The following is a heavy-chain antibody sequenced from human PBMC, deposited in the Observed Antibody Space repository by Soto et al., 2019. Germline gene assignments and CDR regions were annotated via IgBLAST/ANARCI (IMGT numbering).Heavy chain of an antibody. CDR2: INSDESSA. J-gene: IGHJ6*03. V-gene: IGHV3-74*01. Sequence: HPGGSLRLSCAASGFNIGIYWMHWVRQVPGKGLVWVSRINSDESSASYADSVKGRFTISRDNAKNTVYLQMNSLRAEDTAVYYCARDPYSPSSLFYAYMDVWGKGTTVTVSS. D-gene: IGHD1-26*01. CDR1: GFNIGIYW. CDR3: ARDPYSPSSLFYAYMDV.